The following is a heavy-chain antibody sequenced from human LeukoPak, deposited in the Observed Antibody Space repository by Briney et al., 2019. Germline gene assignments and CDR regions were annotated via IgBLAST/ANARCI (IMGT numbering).Heavy chain of an antibody. Sequence: PSETLSLTCTVSGDSISSYYWSWIRQPPGKGLEWIGYIYYSGNTNYNPSLRSRVTISIDTSKNQFSLNLKSVTAADTAIYYCAREGLAARRGAFDIWGQGTVVSVSS. CDR1: GDSISSYY. CDR3: AREGLAARRGAFDI. J-gene: IGHJ3*02. D-gene: IGHD6-6*01. V-gene: IGHV4-59*01. CDR2: IYYSGNT.